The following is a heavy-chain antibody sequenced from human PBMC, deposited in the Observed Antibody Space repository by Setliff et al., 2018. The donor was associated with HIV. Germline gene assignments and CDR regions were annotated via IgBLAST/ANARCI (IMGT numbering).Heavy chain of an antibody. CDR3: ASRGIVVVTMSMPDEFFVH. Sequence: LSLTCSVSGGSINSDNYYWGWIRQAPGKGLEWIGSIYYSGTTYYNPSLRGRVTISVDRSRNQFSLTLNSVTAADTATYYCASRGIVVVTMSMPDEFFVHWGHGTLVTGLL. V-gene: IGHV4-39*01. CDR2: IYYSGTT. J-gene: IGHJ1*01. CDR1: GGSINSDNYY. D-gene: IGHD2-21*02.